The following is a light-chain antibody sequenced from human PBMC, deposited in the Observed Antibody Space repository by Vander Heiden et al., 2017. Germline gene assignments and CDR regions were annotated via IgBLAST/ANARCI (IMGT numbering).Light chain of an antibody. CDR2: AAS. V-gene: IGKV1-16*02. J-gene: IGKJ5*01. Sequence: DIQTTQSPSSLSASVGDRVTTTCRASQGIRNHLAWFQQRPGKPPKSLIYAASILQSGVPPKFSGSGSGTDFTLTISSLQPEDFASYYCQQYNSYPITFGQGTRLEIK. CDR1: QGIRNH. CDR3: QQYNSYPIT.